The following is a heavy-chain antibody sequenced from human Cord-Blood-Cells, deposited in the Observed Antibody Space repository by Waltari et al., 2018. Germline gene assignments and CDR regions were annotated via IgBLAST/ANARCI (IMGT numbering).Heavy chain of an antibody. V-gene: IGHV1-69*04. CDR3: ARDRDGSGSYPFDP. Sequence: QVQLVQSGAEAKKPGSSVKVSCKASGGTFSSYAISWVRQAPGQGLEWMGGIIPILGIANDAQKFQGRVTITADESTSTAYMELSSLRSEDTAVYYCARDRDGSGSYPFDPWGQGTLVTVSS. J-gene: IGHJ5*02. D-gene: IGHD3-10*01. CDR1: GGTFSSYA. CDR2: IIPILGIA.